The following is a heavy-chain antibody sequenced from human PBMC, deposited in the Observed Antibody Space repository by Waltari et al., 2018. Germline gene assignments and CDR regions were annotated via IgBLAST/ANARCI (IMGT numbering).Heavy chain of an antibody. CDR2: MNPNSGNT. CDR3: ASWGGDYYYYYMDV. J-gene: IGHJ6*03. D-gene: IGHD2-21*01. V-gene: IGHV1-8*01. Sequence: QVQLVQSGAEVKKPGASVKVSCKASGYTFTSYDINWVRQATGQGLEWMGWMNPNSGNTGYAQKFQGRVTMTRNTSISTAYMELSRLRSEDTAVYYCASWGGDYYYYYMDVWGKGTTVTVSS. CDR1: GYTFTSYD.